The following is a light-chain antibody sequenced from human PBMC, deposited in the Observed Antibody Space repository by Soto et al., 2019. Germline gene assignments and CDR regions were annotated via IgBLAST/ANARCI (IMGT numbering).Light chain of an antibody. CDR2: GAS. V-gene: IGKV3-15*01. Sequence: ETVMTQSPVTLSVSPGERATLSCRASQSVSSSLAWYQQKPGQAPRLLIYGASTRATGIPARFSGSGSGTEFTLTISRLQSEDFAIYHCQQYNNWPLTFGQGTKVEI. CDR3: QQYNNWPLT. CDR1: QSVSSS. J-gene: IGKJ1*01.